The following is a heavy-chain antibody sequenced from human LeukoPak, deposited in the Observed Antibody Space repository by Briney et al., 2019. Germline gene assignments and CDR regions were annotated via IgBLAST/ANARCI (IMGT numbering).Heavy chain of an antibody. CDR3: ARGLLGAPTSYFDY. J-gene: IGHJ4*02. Sequence: GGSLRLSGAASGFTCSSNAMHWVRQAPGKGLEWVAVITYDGSNKYYADSVKGRFTISRDNSKNTLYLQMNSLRAEDTAVYYCARGLLGAPTSYFDYRGQGTLVTVSS. CDR1: GFTCSSNA. CDR2: ITYDGSNK. D-gene: IGHD1-26*01. V-gene: IGHV3-30-3*01.